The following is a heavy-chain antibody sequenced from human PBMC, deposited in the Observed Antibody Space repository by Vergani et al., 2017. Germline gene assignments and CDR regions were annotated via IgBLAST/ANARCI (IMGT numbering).Heavy chain of an antibody. D-gene: IGHD3-10*01. Sequence: QVQLQESGSGLVKPSQTLSLTCAVSGGSISSGGYSWSWIRQPPGKGLEWIGYIYHSGSTYYNPSLKSRVTISVDTSKNQFSLKLSSVTAADTAVYYCARDRGEDDAFDIWGQGTMVTVSS. CDR3: ARDRGEDDAFDI. CDR2: IYHSGST. V-gene: IGHV4-30-2*01. CDR1: GGSISSGGYS. J-gene: IGHJ3*02.